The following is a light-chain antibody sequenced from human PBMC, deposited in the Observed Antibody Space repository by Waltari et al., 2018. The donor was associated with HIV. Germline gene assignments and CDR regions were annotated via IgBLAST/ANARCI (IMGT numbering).Light chain of an antibody. Sequence: QSVLAQPPSASGTPGQRVTISCSVSTSNIGGNTVSWYQQLPGTAPKLLIYSNNERPSGVPDRLSGSTSGTSASLVISGLQSEDEADYYCAAWDDSLKGGAFGTGTKVTVL. CDR1: TSNIGGNT. CDR3: AAWDDSLKGGA. CDR2: SNN. J-gene: IGLJ1*01. V-gene: IGLV1-44*01.